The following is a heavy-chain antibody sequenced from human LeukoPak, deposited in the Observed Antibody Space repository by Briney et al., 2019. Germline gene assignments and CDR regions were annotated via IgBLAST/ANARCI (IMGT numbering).Heavy chain of an antibody. CDR3: ARTYGDYSYWYFDL. J-gene: IGHJ2*01. V-gene: IGHV1-2*06. CDR2: INPNSGDT. CDR1: GYTFTGYY. D-gene: IGHD4-17*01. Sequence: EASVKVSCKASGYTFTGYYMHWVRQAPGQGLEWMGRINPNSGDTNYARKFQGRVTMTRDTFISTAYMDLSTLRSDDTAVYYCARTYGDYSYWYFDLWGRGTLVTVSS.